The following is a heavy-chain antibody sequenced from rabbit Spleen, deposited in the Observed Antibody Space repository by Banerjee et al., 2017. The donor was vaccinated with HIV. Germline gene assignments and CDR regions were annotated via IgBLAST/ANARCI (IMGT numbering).Heavy chain of an antibody. CDR1: GFSFSDRDV. Sequence: QSLEESGGGLVKPEGSLTLTCKASGFSFSDRDVMCWVRQAPGKGLEWIACINTATGKPVYATWAKGRFTISTTSSTTVTLQMTSLTAADTAKYFCARDLAGAIGWNFYLWGPGHPGHRL. CDR2: INTATGKP. V-gene: IGHV1S40*01. D-gene: IGHD4-1*01. CDR3: ARDLAGAIGWNFYL. J-gene: IGHJ4*01.